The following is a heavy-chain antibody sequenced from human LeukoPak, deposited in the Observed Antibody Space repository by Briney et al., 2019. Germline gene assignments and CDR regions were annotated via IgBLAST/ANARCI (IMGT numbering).Heavy chain of an antibody. J-gene: IGHJ4*02. Sequence: GGSLRLSCAASGFTFSSYWMSWVRQAPGKGLEWVANIKQDGSEKYYVDSMKGRFTISRDNAKNSLYLQMSSLRAEDTAVYYCAKFFSQGAALYYFDYWGQGTLVTVSS. CDR3: AKFFSQGAALYYFDY. V-gene: IGHV3-7*03. CDR2: IKQDGSEK. CDR1: GFTFSSYW. D-gene: IGHD6-6*01.